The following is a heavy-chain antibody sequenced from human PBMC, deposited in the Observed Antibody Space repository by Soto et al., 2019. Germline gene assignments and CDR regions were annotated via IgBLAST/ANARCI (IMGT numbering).Heavy chain of an antibody. CDR1: GYTFNSYG. Sequence: ASVKVSCKASGYTFNSYGISWVRQAPRQGLEWMGWISAYNGNTNYAQNFQGRVTMTTDTSTGTAYMELRSLRSDDTAVYYCARERIFSTEQRKFDDWGQGALVTVSS. D-gene: IGHD3-3*01. CDR2: ISAYNGNT. J-gene: IGHJ4*02. CDR3: ARERIFSTEQRKFDD. V-gene: IGHV1-18*01.